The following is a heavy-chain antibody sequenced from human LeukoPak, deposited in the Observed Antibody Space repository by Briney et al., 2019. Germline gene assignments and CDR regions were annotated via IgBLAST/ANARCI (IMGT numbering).Heavy chain of an antibody. J-gene: IGHJ4*02. CDR3: AREPSESSFDY. CDR2: IYYSGST. V-gene: IGHV4-30-4*08. Sequence: PSETLSLTCAVYGGSFSGYYWSWIRQPPGKGLEWIGYIYYSGSTYYNPSLKSRVTISVDTSKNQFSLKLSSVTAADTAVYYCAREPSESSFDYWGQGTLVTVSS. CDR1: GGSFSGYY.